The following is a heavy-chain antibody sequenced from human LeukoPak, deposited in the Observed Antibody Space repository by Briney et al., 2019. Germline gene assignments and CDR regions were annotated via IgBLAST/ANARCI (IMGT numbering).Heavy chain of an antibody. V-gene: IGHV3-43*02. Sequence: GGSLRLSCAASGFTFDECAMHWVRQTPGKGLEWASLITGDGDSTYYADSVKGRFTISRDNSKNSLYLQMNSLRTEDTALYYCAKEGYGAYDLRFGGQGTLVTVSS. CDR2: ITGDGDST. D-gene: IGHD5-12*01. CDR1: GFTFDECA. J-gene: IGHJ4*02. CDR3: AKEGYGAYDLRF.